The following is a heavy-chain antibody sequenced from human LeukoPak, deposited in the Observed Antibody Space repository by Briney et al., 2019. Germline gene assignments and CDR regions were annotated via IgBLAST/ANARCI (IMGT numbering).Heavy chain of an antibody. CDR2: ISYDGSNK. D-gene: IGHD1-26*01. CDR3: TRGGSGSYYYYYYYMDV. CDR1: GFTFSSYA. V-gene: IGHV3-30-3*01. J-gene: IGHJ6*03. Sequence: GGSLRLSCAASGFTFSSYAMSWVRQAPGKGLEWVAVISYDGSNKYHADSVKGRFTISRDNSKNTLYLQMNSLRAEDTAVYYCTRGGSGSYYYYYYYMDVWGKGTTVTVSS.